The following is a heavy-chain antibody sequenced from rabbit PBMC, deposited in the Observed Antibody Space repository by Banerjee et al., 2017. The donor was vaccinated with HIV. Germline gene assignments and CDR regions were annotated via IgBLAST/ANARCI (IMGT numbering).Heavy chain of an antibody. CDR1: GFDLSSSYY. CDR3: ARDAGYAGSNL. Sequence: QQQLVESGGDLVKPGASLTLTCTASGFDLSSSYYIYWVRQAPGKGLEWIACIGAVSTYYATGAKGRFTISKTSATTVTLQMTSLTAADTATYFCARDAGYAGSNLWGPGTLVTVS. J-gene: IGHJ4*01. V-gene: IGHV1S45*01. D-gene: IGHD4-2*01. CDR2: IGAVST.